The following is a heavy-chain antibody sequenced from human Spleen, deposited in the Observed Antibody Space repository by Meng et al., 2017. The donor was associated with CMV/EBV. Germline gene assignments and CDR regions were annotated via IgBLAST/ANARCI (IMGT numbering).Heavy chain of an antibody. CDR1: GGSIGSGSYY. D-gene: IGHD4-17*01. J-gene: IGHJ4*02. Sequence: GGSIGSGSYYWGWIRQPPGKGLEWIGTIYYSGRLSYNPSLKSRVAISGDASKNQFSLKLTSVTAADTAVYYCARHSPDYGDYVFAFWGQGTLVTVSS. CDR3: ARHSPDYGDYVFAF. V-gene: IGHV4-39*01. CDR2: IYYSGRL.